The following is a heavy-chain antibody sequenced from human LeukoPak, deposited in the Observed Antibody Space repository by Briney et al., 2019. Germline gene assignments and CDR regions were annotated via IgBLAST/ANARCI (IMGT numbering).Heavy chain of an antibody. J-gene: IGHJ4*02. CDR1: GGSFSGYY. Sequence: SETLSLTCAVYGGSFSGYYWSWIRQPPGKGLEWIGEINHSGSTNYNPSLKSRVTILVDTSKNQFSLKLSSVTAADTAVYYCASGSFCSSTSCYSANDYWGQGTLVTVSS. CDR2: INHSGST. CDR3: ASGSFCSSTSCYSANDY. V-gene: IGHV4-34*01. D-gene: IGHD2-2*01.